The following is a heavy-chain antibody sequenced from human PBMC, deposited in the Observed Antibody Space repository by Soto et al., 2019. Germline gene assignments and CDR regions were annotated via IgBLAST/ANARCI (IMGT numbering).Heavy chain of an antibody. CDR2: INPNSGGT. CDR1: GYTFTGYY. J-gene: IGHJ5*02. V-gene: IGHV1-2*02. CDR3: ATSRSKDCSGGSCHLLGS. D-gene: IGHD2-15*01. Sequence: ASVKVSCKASGYTFTGYYMHWVRQAPGQGLEWMGWINPNSGGTNYAQKFQGRVTMTRDTSISTAYMELSRLRSDDTAVYYCATSRSKDCSGGSCHLLGSWGQGTLVTVSS.